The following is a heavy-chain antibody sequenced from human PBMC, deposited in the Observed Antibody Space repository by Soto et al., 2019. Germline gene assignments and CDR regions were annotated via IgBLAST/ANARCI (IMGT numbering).Heavy chain of an antibody. D-gene: IGHD2-2*01. J-gene: IGHJ4*02. CDR3: ARVPCSSTSCYPGKALFDY. CDR1: GYTFTSYG. Sequence: ASVKVSCKASGYTFTSYGISWVRQAPGQGLEWMGWISAYNGNTNYAQKLQGRVTMTTDTSTSTAYMELRSLRSDDTAVYYCARVPCSSTSCYPGKALFDYWGQGTLVTVSS. V-gene: IGHV1-18*01. CDR2: ISAYNGNT.